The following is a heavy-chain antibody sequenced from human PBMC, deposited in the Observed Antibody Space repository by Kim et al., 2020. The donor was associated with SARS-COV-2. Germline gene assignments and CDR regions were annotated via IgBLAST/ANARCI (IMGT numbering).Heavy chain of an antibody. V-gene: IGHV3-53*01. CDR2: IYSDGNI. CDR3: ATGTYYYAKYFQH. CDR1: GFTVSRNY. Sequence: GGSLRLSCAASGFTVSRNYISWVRQAPGKGLEWVSVIYSDGNIYYAESVMGRFTISRDNSKNTLYLQMTTLRAEDTAVYYCATGTYYYAKYFQHWGQGTLVTVSS. D-gene: IGHD3-10*01. J-gene: IGHJ1*01.